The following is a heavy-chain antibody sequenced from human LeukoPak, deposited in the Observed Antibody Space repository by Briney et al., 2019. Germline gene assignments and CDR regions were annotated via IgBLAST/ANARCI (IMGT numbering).Heavy chain of an antibody. J-gene: IGHJ4*02. CDR1: GFTFSSYW. D-gene: IGHD1-26*01. Sequence: PGGSLRLSCAASGFTFSSYWMHWVRQAPGKGLVWVSRINTGGSGTNYADSVKGRFTISRDNAKNTLYLQVNSLRAEDTAVYYCARDARGSYYGGYFDYWGQGTLVTVSS. CDR3: ARDARGSYYGGYFDY. V-gene: IGHV3-74*01. CDR2: INTGGSGT.